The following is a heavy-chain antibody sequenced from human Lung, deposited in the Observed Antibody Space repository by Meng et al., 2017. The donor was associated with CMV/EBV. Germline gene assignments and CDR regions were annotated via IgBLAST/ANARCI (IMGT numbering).Heavy chain of an antibody. Sequence: GESXKISCAASGFTFDDYAMHWVRQAPGKGLEWVSLISWDGGSTYYADSVKGRFTISRDNSKNSLYLQMNSLRAEDTALYYCAKDTFGGSYSSSSDGMDVWXQGTXVTVSS. CDR3: AKDTFGGSYSSSSDGMDV. V-gene: IGHV3-43D*03. D-gene: IGHD6-6*01. CDR1: GFTFDDYA. CDR2: ISWDGGST. J-gene: IGHJ6*02.